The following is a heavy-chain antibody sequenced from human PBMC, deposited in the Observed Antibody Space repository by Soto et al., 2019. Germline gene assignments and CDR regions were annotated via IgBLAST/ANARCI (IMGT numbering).Heavy chain of an antibody. CDR2: IYYSGST. D-gene: IGHD3-10*01. Sequence: SETLSLTCTVSGGSISSGDYYWSWIRQPPGKGLEWIGYIYYSGSTYYNPSLRSRVTISVDTSKNQFSLKLSSVTAADTAVYYCASRKSSPYFDYWGQGTLVTVSS. CDR3: ASRKSSPYFDY. CDR1: GGSISSGDYY. J-gene: IGHJ4*02. V-gene: IGHV4-30-4*01.